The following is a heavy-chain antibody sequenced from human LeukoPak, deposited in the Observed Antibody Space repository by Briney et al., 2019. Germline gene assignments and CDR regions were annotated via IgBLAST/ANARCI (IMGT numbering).Heavy chain of an antibody. D-gene: IGHD5-24*01. J-gene: IGHJ4*02. CDR2: ISGDGVSS. CDR1: VFMFDDYA. V-gene: IGHV3-43*02. Sequence: VGSLRISCAASVFMFDDYAMHSVRHIPGRGLECVSLISGDGVSSFYADSVKGRFTISRDNNNSSLSLQMRRLTTEDTAFYYCVREQFSHTSNYFDNWGQGILVTVSS. CDR3: VREQFSHTSNYFDN.